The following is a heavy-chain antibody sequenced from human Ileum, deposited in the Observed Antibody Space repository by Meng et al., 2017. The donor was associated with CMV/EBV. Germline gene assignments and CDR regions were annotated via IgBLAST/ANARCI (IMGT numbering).Heavy chain of an antibody. CDR3: AKAGWSGTNCRYFGLDA. J-gene: IGHJ6*02. CDR2: FCGNSYTG. Sequence: SLKISCVGSGFTFDDYSMHCVRPAPGKRLEWVAGFCGNSYTGEYADSVKGRFTISRDNANNSLYLQMNSLRAEETALYYCAKAGWSGTNCRYFGLDAWGQGTTVTVSS. CDR1: GFTFDDYS. D-gene: IGHD3-3*01. V-gene: IGHV3-9*01.